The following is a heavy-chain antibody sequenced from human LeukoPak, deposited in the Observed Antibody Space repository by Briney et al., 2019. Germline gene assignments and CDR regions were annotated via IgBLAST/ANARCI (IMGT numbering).Heavy chain of an antibody. CDR3: AKDIAAAGLYFDY. J-gene: IGHJ4*02. CDR1: GFTFSSYG. D-gene: IGHD6-13*01. V-gene: IGHV3-30*02. Sequence: GGSLRLSCAASGFTFSSYGMHWVRQAPGKGLEWVAFIRYDGSNKYYADSVKGRFTISRDNSKNTLYLQMNSLRAEDTAVYYCAKDIAAAGLYFDYWGQGTRVTVSS. CDR2: IRYDGSNK.